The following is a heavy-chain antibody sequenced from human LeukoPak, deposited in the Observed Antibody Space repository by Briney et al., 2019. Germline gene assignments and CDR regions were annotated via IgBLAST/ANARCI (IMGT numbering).Heavy chain of an antibody. V-gene: IGHV4-38-2*02. CDR3: ARVNWICDY. D-gene: IGHD1-20*01. J-gene: IGHJ4*02. CDR1: GFSISSGYH. CDR2: IHHSGST. Sequence: PSETLSLTCTVSGFSISSGYHWGWIRQPPGKGLEWIGNIHHSGSTYYNPTLKSRVTISVDTSKNQYSLKVNSVTAAETAVYYCARVNWICDYWGQGTLVTVSS.